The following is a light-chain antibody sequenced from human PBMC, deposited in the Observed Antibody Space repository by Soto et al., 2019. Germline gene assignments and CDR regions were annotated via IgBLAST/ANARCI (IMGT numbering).Light chain of an antibody. CDR2: NND. V-gene: IGLV1-44*01. CDR3: ASWDDSLNGRL. CDR1: NSNIGGNP. J-gene: IGLJ3*02. Sequence: QSGLTQPPSASGPPGQTVTISCSGSNSNIGGNPVSWYQVLPGAAPKLLIYNNDQRPSGVPDRLSGSKSGTSASLAISGLQSDDEADYFCASWDDSLNGRLFGGGTKLTVL.